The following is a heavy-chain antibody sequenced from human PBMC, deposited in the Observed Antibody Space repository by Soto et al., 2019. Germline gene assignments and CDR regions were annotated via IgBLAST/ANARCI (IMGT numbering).Heavy chain of an antibody. D-gene: IGHD3-3*01. V-gene: IGHV4-31*03. Sequence: SETLSLTCTVSGGSISSGGYYWSWIRQHPGKGLEWIGYIYYSGSTYYNPSLKSRVTISVGTSKNQFSLKLSSVTAADTAVYYCARTLRFLEWLSSPANNWFDPWGQGTLVTVSS. CDR3: ARTLRFLEWLSSPANNWFDP. CDR1: GGSISSGGYY. CDR2: IYYSGST. J-gene: IGHJ5*02.